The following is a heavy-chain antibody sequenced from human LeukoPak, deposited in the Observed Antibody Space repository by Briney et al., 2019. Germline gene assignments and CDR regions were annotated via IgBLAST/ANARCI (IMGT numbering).Heavy chain of an antibody. D-gene: IGHD3-3*01. Sequence: GGSLRLSCAASGFTFSSYSMNWVRQAPGKGLEWVSSISSSSSYIYYADSVKGRFTISRDNAKNSLYLQMNSLRAEDTAVYYCTRPTYDFWSGYDSVYFDYWGQGTLVTVSS. CDR3: TRPTYDFWSGYDSVYFDY. V-gene: IGHV3-21*01. CDR2: ISSSSSYI. CDR1: GFTFSSYS. J-gene: IGHJ4*02.